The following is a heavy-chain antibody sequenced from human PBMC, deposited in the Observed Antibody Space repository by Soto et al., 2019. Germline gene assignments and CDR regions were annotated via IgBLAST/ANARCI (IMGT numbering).Heavy chain of an antibody. Sequence: DVQLVESGGGLIQPGESLRLSCAAFGLTVSGKTYVAWVRQAPGKGLERVSALYDVDATYYADSVKGRFTTSRDSSKTTVYLQMNGLRPDDTAVYYCASWHEREHAYDVWGQGTTVTVSS. CDR2: LYDVDAT. D-gene: IGHD1-1*01. CDR3: ASWHEREHAYDV. CDR1: GLTVSGKTY. V-gene: IGHV3-53*01. J-gene: IGHJ3*01.